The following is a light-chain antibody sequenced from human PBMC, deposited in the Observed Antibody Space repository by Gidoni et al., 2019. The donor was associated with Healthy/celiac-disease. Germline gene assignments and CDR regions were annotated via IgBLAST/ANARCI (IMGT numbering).Light chain of an antibody. Sequence: DIQMTQSPSSLSASVGDRVTITCRASQSSSSYLNWDQQKPGKDPKLLIYAASSLQSGVPSRFSVSGSWTDFTLTINRLQPEDFATYYCQQSYSTLALTFGGGTKVEIK. V-gene: IGKV1-39*01. J-gene: IGKJ4*01. CDR2: AAS. CDR3: QQSYSTLALT. CDR1: QSSSSY.